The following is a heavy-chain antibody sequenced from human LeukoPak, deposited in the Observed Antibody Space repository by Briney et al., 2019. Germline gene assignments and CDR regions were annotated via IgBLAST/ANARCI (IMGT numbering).Heavy chain of an antibody. J-gene: IGHJ3*01. V-gene: IGHV4-59*12. Sequence: PSETLSLTCTVSGGSISSYYWSWIRQPPGKGLEWIGYIYYTGSIYYNPSLRSRVTISVDTSKNQFSLKLSSVTAADTAVYYCARDGQPCSGSNCYSVDVWGQGTMVTVSS. CDR2: IYYTGSI. D-gene: IGHD2-2*02. CDR3: ARDGQPCSGSNCYSVDV. CDR1: GGSISSYY.